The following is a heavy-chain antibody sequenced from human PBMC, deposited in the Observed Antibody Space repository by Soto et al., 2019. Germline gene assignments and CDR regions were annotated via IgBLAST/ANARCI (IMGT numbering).Heavy chain of an antibody. V-gene: IGHV3-23*01. D-gene: IGHD3-3*02. Sequence: GGSLRLSCAASGLTFSSYAMSWVRQAPGKGLEWVSAISGSGGSTYYADSVKGRFTISRDNSKNTLYLQMNSLRAEDTAVYYCAKCPRVEAFDSTESWFGPWGQGTLVTVSS. CDR2: ISGSGGST. CDR1: GLTFSSYA. CDR3: AKCPRVEAFDSTESWFGP. J-gene: IGHJ5*02.